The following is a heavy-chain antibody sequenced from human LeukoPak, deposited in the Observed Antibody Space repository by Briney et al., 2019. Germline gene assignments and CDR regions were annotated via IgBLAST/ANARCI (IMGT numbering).Heavy chain of an antibody. CDR3: ARDRGDYVVGDAFDI. J-gene: IGHJ3*02. V-gene: IGHV4-59*01. CDR1: GGSISSYY. D-gene: IGHD4-17*01. CDR2: IYYSGST. Sequence: SETLSLTCTVSGGSISSYYWSWIRQPPGKGLEWIGYIYYSGSTNYNPSLKSRVTISVDTSKNQFSLKLSSVTAADTAVYYCARDRGDYVVGDAFDIWGQGTMVTVSS.